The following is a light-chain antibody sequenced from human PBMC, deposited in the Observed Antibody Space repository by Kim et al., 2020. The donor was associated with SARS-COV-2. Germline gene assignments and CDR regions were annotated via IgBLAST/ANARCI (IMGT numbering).Light chain of an antibody. CDR2: HKN. V-gene: IGLV3-19*01. Sequence: AVGQTVRVACHGDSLRRYYASWYQQKTGRAPILVIYHKNSRPSGIPDRFSGSSSGDTAALTITGAQAEDEADYYCCSRDGGGNHVIFGGGTQLTVL. CDR1: SLRRYY. CDR3: CSRDGGGNHVI. J-gene: IGLJ2*01.